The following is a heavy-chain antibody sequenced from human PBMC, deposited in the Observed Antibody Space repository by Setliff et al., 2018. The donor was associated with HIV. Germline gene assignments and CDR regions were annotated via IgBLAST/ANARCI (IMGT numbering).Heavy chain of an antibody. V-gene: IGHV3-30*02. D-gene: IGHD1-26*01. CDR2: IRYDGSYR. CDR1: GFTFISYG. CDR3: ATDCAVVGGTGSLDS. J-gene: IGHJ4*02. Sequence: GGSLRLSCAVSGFTFISYGMYWVRQAPGKGLEWVAFIRYDGSYRYYVDSVKGRFTISRDNAKNSLYLQMNSLRVEDTAVYYCATDCAVVGGTGSLDSWGQGTLVTVSS.